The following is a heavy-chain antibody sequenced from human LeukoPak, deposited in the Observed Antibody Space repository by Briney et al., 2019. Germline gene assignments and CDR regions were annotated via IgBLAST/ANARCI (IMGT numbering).Heavy chain of an antibody. Sequence: SETLSLTCTVSGGSISSYYWSWIRQPPGKGLEWIGYIYYNGSTNYNPSLKSRVTISVDTSKNQFSLKLSSVTAADTAVYYCARDRITSGMDVWGQGTTVTVSS. CDR1: GGSISSYY. J-gene: IGHJ6*02. D-gene: IGHD3-10*01. CDR3: ARDRITSGMDV. CDR2: IYYNGST. V-gene: IGHV4-59*01.